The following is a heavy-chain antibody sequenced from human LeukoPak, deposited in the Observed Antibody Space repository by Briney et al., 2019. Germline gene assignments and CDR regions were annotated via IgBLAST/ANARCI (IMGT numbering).Heavy chain of an antibody. CDR3: ARDRFGAATTYYYYYGMDV. Sequence: ASVKVSCKASGYTFTSYGISWVRQAPGQGLEWMGWISAYNGNTNYAQKLQGRVTMTTDTSTSTAYMELRSLRSDDTAVYYCARDRFGAATTYYYYYGMDVWGQGTTATVSS. J-gene: IGHJ6*02. D-gene: IGHD3-16*01. CDR2: ISAYNGNT. V-gene: IGHV1-18*01. CDR1: GYTFTSYG.